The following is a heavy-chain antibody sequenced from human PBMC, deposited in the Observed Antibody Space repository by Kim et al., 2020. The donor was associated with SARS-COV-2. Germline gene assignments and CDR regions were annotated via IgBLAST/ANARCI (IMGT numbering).Heavy chain of an antibody. CDR1: GFTFNSYA. V-gene: IGHV3-23*01. Sequence: GGSLRLSCAASGFTFNSYAMSWVRQAPGKGLEWVSGIRDSGGSTKYAESVKGRFSISRDNSKNTLYLQIDSLRAEDTAVYYCAKVTSGSSGWFEYFQHWGQGTLVTVYS. J-gene: IGHJ1*01. D-gene: IGHD6-19*01. CDR2: IRDSGGST. CDR3: AKVTSGSSGWFEYFQH.